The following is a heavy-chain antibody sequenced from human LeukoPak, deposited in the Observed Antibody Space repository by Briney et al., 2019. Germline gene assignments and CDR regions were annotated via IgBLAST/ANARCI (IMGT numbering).Heavy chain of an antibody. D-gene: IGHD1-26*01. V-gene: IGHV1-69*13. CDR2: IIPIFGTA. J-gene: IGHJ6*02. CDR3: ARGTGFQYSGRYYYYGMDV. Sequence: GASVKVSCKASGGTFSSYAISWVQRAPGQGLEWMGGIIPIFGTANYAQKFQGRVTITADESTSTAYMELSSLRSEDTAVYYCARGTGFQYSGRYYYYGMDVWGQGTTVTVSS. CDR1: GGTFSSYA.